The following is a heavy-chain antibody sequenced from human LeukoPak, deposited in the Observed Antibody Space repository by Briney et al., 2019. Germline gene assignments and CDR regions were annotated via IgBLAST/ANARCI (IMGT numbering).Heavy chain of an antibody. V-gene: IGHV1-18*01. D-gene: IGHD1-26*01. J-gene: IGHJ4*02. CDR1: GYTFTSYG. CDR3: AREEPPSYFDY. CDR2: ISAYNGNT. Sequence: ASVKVSCKASGYTFTSYGISWVRQAPGQGLEWMGWISAYNGNTNYAQKFQGRVTITADKSTSTAYMELSSLRSEDTAVYYCAREEPPSYFDYWGQGTLVTVSS.